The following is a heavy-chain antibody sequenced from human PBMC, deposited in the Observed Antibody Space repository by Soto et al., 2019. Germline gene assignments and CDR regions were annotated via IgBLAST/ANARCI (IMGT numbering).Heavy chain of an antibody. J-gene: IGHJ3*02. CDR1: GFSLSTSGVG. V-gene: IGHV2-5*02. D-gene: IGHD4-17*01. CDR2: IYWDDDK. Sequence: QITLKESGPTLVKPTQTLTLTCTFSGFSLSTSGVGVGWIRQPPGKALEWLALIYWDDDKRYSPSLKIRLTLAKDASKTLVVLTMTNVDPVDTDTSYCEHSYNDQGDYCVKDAFVIWVQGTMVTVSP. CDR3: EHSYNDQGDYCVKDAFVI.